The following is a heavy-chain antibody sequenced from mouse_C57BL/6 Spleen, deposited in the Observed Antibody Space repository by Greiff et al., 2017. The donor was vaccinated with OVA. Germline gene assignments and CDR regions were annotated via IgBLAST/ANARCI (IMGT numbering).Heavy chain of an antibody. J-gene: IGHJ3*01. Sequence: QVQLQQPGAELVMPGASVKLSCKASGYTFTSYWMHWVKQRPGQGLEWIGEIDPSDSYTNYNQKFKGKSTLTVDKSSSTAYMQLSSLTSEDSAVYYCARWGITTVWFAYWGQGTLVTVSA. CDR3: ARWGITTVWFAY. CDR1: GYTFTSYW. V-gene: IGHV1-69*01. D-gene: IGHD1-1*01. CDR2: IDPSDSYT.